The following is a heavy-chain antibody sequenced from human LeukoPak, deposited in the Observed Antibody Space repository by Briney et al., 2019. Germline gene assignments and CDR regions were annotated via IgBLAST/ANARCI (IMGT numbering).Heavy chain of an antibody. D-gene: IGHD6-13*01. V-gene: IGHV3-30-3*01. J-gene: IGHJ5*02. CDR2: ISYDGSNK. Sequence: GGSLRLSCAASGFTFSSYAMHWVRQAPGKGLEWVAVISYDGSNKYYADSVKGRFTISRDNAKNSLYLQMNSLRAEDTAVYYCARSGPAGIRANWFDPWGQGTLVTVSS. CDR3: ARSGPAGIRANWFDP. CDR1: GFTFSSYA.